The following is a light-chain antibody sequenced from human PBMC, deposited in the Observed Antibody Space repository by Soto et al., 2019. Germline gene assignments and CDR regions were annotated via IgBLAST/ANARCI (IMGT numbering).Light chain of an antibody. CDR2: AAS. J-gene: IGKJ1*01. CDR1: QSVSIY. V-gene: IGKV1-39*01. Sequence: IQMTQYPSSLSASVGERVTITCRASQSVSIYLNWYQQKPGQAPKLLIYAASTLQSGVPSRFSGRGSGTDFTLTISSLQPEDFATYHCQQTYSNPQTFGQGTKVEIK. CDR3: QQTYSNPQT.